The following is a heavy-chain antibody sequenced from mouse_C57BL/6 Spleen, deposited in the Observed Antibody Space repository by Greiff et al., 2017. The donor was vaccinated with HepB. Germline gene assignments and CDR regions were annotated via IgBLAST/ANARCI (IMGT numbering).Heavy chain of an antibody. D-gene: IGHD1-1*01. Sequence: QVQLQQPGAELVKPGASVKLSCKASGYTFTSYWMQWVKQRPGQGLEWIGEIDPSDSYTNYNQKFKGKATLTVDTSSSTAYMQLSSLTSEDSAGYDCAGFTTVVADYYAMDYWGQGTSVTVSS. CDR2: IDPSDSYT. CDR1: GYTFTSYW. J-gene: IGHJ4*01. V-gene: IGHV1-50*01. CDR3: AGFTTVVADYYAMDY.